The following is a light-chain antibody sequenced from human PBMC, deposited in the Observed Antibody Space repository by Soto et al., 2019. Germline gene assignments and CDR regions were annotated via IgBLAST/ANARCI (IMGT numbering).Light chain of an antibody. CDR1: SSNIETNN. Sequence: QSVLTQPPSASGTPGQRVTISCSGSSSNIETNNVYWYQQFPGTAPKLLIYRTNQRPSGVPDRFSGSKSGTSASLAISGLRSEDEADYYCAAWDDSLNGPLFGGGIKLTVL. CDR2: RTN. V-gene: IGLV1-47*01. J-gene: IGLJ2*01. CDR3: AAWDDSLNGPL.